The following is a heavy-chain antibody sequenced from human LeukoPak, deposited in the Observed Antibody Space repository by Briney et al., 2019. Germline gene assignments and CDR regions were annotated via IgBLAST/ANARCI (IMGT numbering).Heavy chain of an antibody. V-gene: IGHV3-74*01. CDR2: INSDGKST. CDR1: GFTFSNYW. J-gene: IGHJ4*02. Sequence: GGSLRLSCAASGFTFSNYWMHWVRQAPGKGLVWVARINSDGKSTNYADSVKGRFTISRDNARNTLFLQMNSLNAEDTAVYYCARGWLTATGTIYWGQGTLVTVSS. D-gene: IGHD3-9*01. CDR3: ARGWLTATGTIY.